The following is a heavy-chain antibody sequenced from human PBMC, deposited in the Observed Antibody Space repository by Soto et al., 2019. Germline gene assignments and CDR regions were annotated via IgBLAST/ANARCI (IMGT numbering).Heavy chain of an antibody. J-gene: IGHJ4*02. V-gene: IGHV3-30-3*01. CDR2: ISYDGSNK. CDR3: ARDLSDYYGSGSYPLGF. D-gene: IGHD3-10*01. CDR1: GFTFSSYA. Sequence: QVQLVESGGGVVQPGRSLRLSCAASGFTFSSYAMHWVRQAPGKGLEWVAVISYDGSNKYYADSVKGRFTISRDNSKNTLYLHMNSLRAEDTAVYYCARDLSDYYGSGSYPLGFWGQGTLVTVSS.